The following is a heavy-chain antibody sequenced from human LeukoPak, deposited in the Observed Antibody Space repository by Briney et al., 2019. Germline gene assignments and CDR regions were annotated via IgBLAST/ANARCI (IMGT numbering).Heavy chain of an antibody. V-gene: IGHV4-39*01. D-gene: IGHD6-6*01. CDR2: VYYSGST. CDR3: ARNSSSSSRSFDY. Sequence: SETLSLTCTVSGGSISSSSYYWGWIRQPPGKGLEWIGSVYYSGSTSYNPPLKSRVTISVDTSKKQLSLKLTSVAAADTAVYYCARNSSSSSRSFDYWGQGTLVTVSS. J-gene: IGHJ4*02. CDR1: GGSISSSSYY.